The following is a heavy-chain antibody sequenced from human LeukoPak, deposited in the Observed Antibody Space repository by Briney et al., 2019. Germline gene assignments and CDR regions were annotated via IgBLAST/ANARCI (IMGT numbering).Heavy chain of an antibody. CDR1: GGSISRYY. CDR3: ARDLRITMIVVVAYYFDY. Sequence: PSETLSLTCIVSGGSISRYYWGWIRQPPGKGLEWIGSIYYSGSTYYNPSLKSRVTISVDTSKNQFSLKLSSVTAADTAVYYCARDLRITMIVVVAYYFDYWGQGTLVTVSS. V-gene: IGHV4-39*07. J-gene: IGHJ4*02. CDR2: IYYSGST. D-gene: IGHD3-22*01.